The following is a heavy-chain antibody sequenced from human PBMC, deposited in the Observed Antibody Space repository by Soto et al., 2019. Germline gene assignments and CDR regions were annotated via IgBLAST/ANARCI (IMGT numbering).Heavy chain of an antibody. CDR1: GFTFSWFG. Sequence: ESGGGLLQPGGSLRLSCAASGFTFSWFGMNWVRQAPGEGLEWVSYISSGSNTINYAESVRGRFTISRDNAKNSLYLQMNSLRDDDTAVYYCARDSSSSYYYFDYWGQGTLVTVSS. CDR2: ISSGSNTI. D-gene: IGHD3-22*01. J-gene: IGHJ4*02. V-gene: IGHV3-48*02. CDR3: ARDSSSSYYYFDY.